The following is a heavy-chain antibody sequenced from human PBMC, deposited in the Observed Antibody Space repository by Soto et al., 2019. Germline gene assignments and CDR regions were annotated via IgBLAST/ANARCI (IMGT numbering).Heavy chain of an antibody. D-gene: IGHD3-16*01. J-gene: IGHJ5*02. CDR3: ARGGRRYNWFDP. V-gene: IGHV1-3*01. Sequence: ASVKVSCKASGYSFSTHAMHWVRQAPGQGLEWVGWINSVNDHTIYSEKFQGRVTITSDTSATTAYMELSSLTSEDTAIYYCARGGRRYNWFDPWGQGTLVTVSS. CDR1: GYSFSTHA. CDR2: INSVNDHT.